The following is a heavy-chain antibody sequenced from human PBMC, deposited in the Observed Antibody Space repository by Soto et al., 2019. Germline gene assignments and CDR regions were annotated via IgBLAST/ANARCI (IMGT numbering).Heavy chain of an antibody. Sequence: QVQLVQSGAEVKKPGASVTVSCKASGYTFTSYGISWVRQAPGQGLEWMGWLSAYNGNTNDAQKLQGRVTLTTDTSTSTADMELRSLSSDDTDVYYCARDPPYSSGWYAGFDPLGQGTLVTVSS. CDR2: LSAYNGNT. D-gene: IGHD6-19*01. CDR3: ARDPPYSSGWYAGFDP. J-gene: IGHJ5*02. CDR1: GYTFTSYG. V-gene: IGHV1-18*01.